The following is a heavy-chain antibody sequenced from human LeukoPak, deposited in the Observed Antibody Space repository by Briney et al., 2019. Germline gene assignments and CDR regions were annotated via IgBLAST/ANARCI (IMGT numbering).Heavy chain of an antibody. V-gene: IGHV3-33*01. CDR3: ARGWAVAGNPNWFDP. J-gene: IGHJ5*02. D-gene: IGHD6-19*01. Sequence: GRSLRLSCAASGFTFSSHGMHWVRQAPGKGLEWVAVIWSDGSNKYYVDSVKGRFTISRDNSKNTLYLQMNSLRAEGTAVYYCARGWAVAGNPNWFDPWGQGTLVTVSS. CDR2: IWSDGSNK. CDR1: GFTFSSHG.